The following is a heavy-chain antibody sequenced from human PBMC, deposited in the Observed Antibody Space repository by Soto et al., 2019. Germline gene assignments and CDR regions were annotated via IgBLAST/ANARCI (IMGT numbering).Heavy chain of an antibody. Sequence: GGSLRLSCAASGFTFSSCAMGWVRQAPGKGLEWVSDIIDSGGSTYYPGSVKGRFTISRENAKNSLYLQMNSLRAGDTAVYYCARDGLYGMDVWGQGTTVTVSS. CDR1: GFTFSSCA. V-gene: IGHV3-23*01. CDR2: IIDSGGST. CDR3: ARDGLYGMDV. J-gene: IGHJ6*02.